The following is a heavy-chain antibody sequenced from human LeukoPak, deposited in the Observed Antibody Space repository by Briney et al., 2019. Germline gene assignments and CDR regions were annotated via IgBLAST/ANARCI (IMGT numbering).Heavy chain of an antibody. Sequence: GESLKISCKGSGYSFTSYWIGWVRQMPGKGLEWMGIIYPGDSDTRYSPSFQGQVTISADKSISTAYLQWSNLKASDTAMYYCARTAQYCSGGSCYYNWFDPWGQGTLVTVSS. CDR1: GYSFTSYW. V-gene: IGHV5-51*01. CDR2: IYPGDSDT. CDR3: ARTAQYCSGGSCYYNWFDP. J-gene: IGHJ5*02. D-gene: IGHD2-15*01.